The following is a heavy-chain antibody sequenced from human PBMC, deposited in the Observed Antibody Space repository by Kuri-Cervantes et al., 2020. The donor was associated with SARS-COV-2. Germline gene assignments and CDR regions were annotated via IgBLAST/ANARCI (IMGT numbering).Heavy chain of an antibody. Sequence: GESLKISCAASRFIFSNYWMTWVRQTPGKGLEWVANIKQDGSEEYYVVSVKGRFTISRDNAKNSLYLQMNSLRAEDTAVYYCARGNTAQGYFDYWGQGTLVTVSS. CDR2: IKQDGSEE. CDR3: ARGNTAQGYFDY. D-gene: IGHD1/OR15-1a*01. J-gene: IGHJ4*02. CDR1: RFIFSNYW. V-gene: IGHV3-7*01.